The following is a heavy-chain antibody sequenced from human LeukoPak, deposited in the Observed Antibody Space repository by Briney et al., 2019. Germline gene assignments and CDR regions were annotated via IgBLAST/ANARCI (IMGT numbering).Heavy chain of an antibody. CDR3: AKGNYYDSSGYLDY. CDR1: DGSISSSSYY. Sequence: PSETLSLTCTVSDGSISSSSYYWGWIRQPPGKGLEWIGSIYYSGSTYYNPSLKSRVTISVDTSKNQFSLKLSSVTAADTAVYYCAKGNYYDSSGYLDYWGQGTLVTVSS. J-gene: IGHJ4*02. CDR2: IYYSGST. D-gene: IGHD3-22*01. V-gene: IGHV4-39*07.